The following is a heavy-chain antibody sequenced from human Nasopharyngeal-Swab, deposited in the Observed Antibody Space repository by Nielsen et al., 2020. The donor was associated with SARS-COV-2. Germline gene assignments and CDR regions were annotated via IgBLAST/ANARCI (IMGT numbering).Heavy chain of an antibody. J-gene: IGHJ4*02. D-gene: IGHD5-12*01. CDR1: GGSISSYY. CDR2: IYYSGST. V-gene: IGHV4-59*01. Sequence: SETLSLTCTVSGGSISSYYWSWIRQPPGKGLEWIGYIYYSGSTNYNPSLKSRVTISVDTSKNQFFLKLSSVTAADTAVYYCARGLGGGYDVFDYWGQGTLVTVSS. CDR3: ARGLGGGYDVFDY.